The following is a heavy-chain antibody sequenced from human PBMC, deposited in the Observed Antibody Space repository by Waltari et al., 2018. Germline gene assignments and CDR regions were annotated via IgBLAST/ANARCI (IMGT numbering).Heavy chain of an antibody. J-gene: IGHJ6*03. Sequence: QLQLQESGPGLVKPSETLSLTCTVPGGSLSSSSYFWAWVRQPPGKGLEWIGSIYYRGSTYYNLSLKSRVTISVDRSTNQVSLKLTSVTAADTAVYFCAREVPRNGYIGLIYYYMDVWDKGTTVTVSS. CDR2: IYYRGST. CDR1: GGSLSSSSYF. D-gene: IGHD5-12*01. V-gene: IGHV4-39*01. CDR3: AREVPRNGYIGLIYYYMDV.